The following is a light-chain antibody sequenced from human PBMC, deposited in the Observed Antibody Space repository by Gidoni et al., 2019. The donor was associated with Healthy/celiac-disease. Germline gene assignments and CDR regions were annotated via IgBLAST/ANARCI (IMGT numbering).Light chain of an antibody. V-gene: IGKV3-20*01. CDR3: QQYGSSLHGT. CDR2: GAS. J-gene: IGKJ1*01. Sequence: DIVLTQSPATLSLSPGKRATLSCRASQSVSSSYLAWYQQKPGQAPRLIIYGASRRATGIPDRFSGSGSGTDFTLTISRLEPEDFAVYYCQQYGSSLHGTFGQGTKVEIK. CDR1: QSVSSSY.